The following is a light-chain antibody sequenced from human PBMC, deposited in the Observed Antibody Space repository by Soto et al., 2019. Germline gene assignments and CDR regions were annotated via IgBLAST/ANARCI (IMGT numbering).Light chain of an antibody. CDR2: GAS. CDR1: QSVSSN. J-gene: IGKJ1*01. V-gene: IGKV3-15*01. Sequence: EIVMTQSPATLSVPPGERATLSCRASQSVSSNLAWYQQKPGQAPRLLXYGASTRATGIPARFSGSGSGTEFTLTISSLQSEDFAVYYCQQYNNWPFWTFGQGTKVDIK. CDR3: QQYNNWPFWT.